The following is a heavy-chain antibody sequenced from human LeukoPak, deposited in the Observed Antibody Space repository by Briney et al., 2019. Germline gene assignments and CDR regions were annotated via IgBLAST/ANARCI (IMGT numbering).Heavy chain of an antibody. CDR2: IRYDGSNK. J-gene: IGHJ4*02. Sequence: PGGSLRLSCAASGFTFSSYGMHWVRQAPGKGLEWVAFIRYDGSNKYYADSVKGRFTISRDNSKNTLYLQMNSLRAEDTAVYYCASPTRRTDYFDYWGQGTLVTVSS. CDR3: ASPTRRTDYFDY. V-gene: IGHV3-30*02. CDR1: GFTFSSYG.